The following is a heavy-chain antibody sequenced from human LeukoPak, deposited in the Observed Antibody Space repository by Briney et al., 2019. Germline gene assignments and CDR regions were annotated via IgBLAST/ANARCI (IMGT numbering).Heavy chain of an antibody. CDR3: AREWSSGWPQSENFGY. D-gene: IGHD6-19*01. Sequence: SETLSLTCSVSGASITNYYWSWIRQPPGKGLEWIAYIYSNGETNYDPSLKSRVTISLDTSKKQLSLKLRSVTAADTAVYYCAREWSSGWPQSENFGYWGQGTLVTVSS. J-gene: IGHJ4*02. V-gene: IGHV4-59*01. CDR1: GASITNYY. CDR2: IYSNGET.